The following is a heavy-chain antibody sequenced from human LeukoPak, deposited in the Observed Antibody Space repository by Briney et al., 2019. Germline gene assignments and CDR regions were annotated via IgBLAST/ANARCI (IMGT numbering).Heavy chain of an antibody. J-gene: IGHJ4*02. CDR3: ARIAVAWYEGDY. Sequence: WASVNVSCKASGGTFSSYAISWVRQAPGQGLEWMGGIIPIFGTANYAQKFQGRVTITADESTSTAYMELSSLRSEDTAVYYCARIAVAWYEGDYWGQGTLVTVSS. V-gene: IGHV1-69*01. CDR1: GGTFSSYA. CDR2: IIPIFGTA. D-gene: IGHD6-19*01.